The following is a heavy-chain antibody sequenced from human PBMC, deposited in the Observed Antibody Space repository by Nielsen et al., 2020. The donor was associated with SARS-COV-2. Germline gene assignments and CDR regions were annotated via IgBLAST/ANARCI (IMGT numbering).Heavy chain of an antibody. J-gene: IGHJ6*03. CDR3: ARGDLVVVPSPLLGLGPIFYYFYLDV. CDR1: GDSVSSHDW. CDR2: VSHSGST. V-gene: IGHV4-4*02. D-gene: IGHD2-2*01. Sequence: SETLSLTCAVSGDSVSSHDWWTWVRQSPGKGLEWIGEVSHSGSTKYNPSLKSRVTLSMDKSKHQFSLRLTSVSAADTAVYFCARGDLVVVPSPLLGLGPIFYYFYLDVWGKGTTVIVSS.